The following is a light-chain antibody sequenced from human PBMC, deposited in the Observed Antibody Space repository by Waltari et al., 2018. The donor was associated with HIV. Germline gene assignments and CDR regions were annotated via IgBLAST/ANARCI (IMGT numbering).Light chain of an antibody. CDR1: QSVGNS. CDR2: DAS. CDR3: QQYGDSPRT. Sequence: DIVLTQSPGTLSLSPGERATLSCRTSQSVGNSLAWYQQKPGQAPTLLIYDASTRATDIPDRFSGSGSGTTFSLTITRLEPEDFAVYYCQQYGDSPRTFGQGTNLEIK. V-gene: IGKV3-20*01. J-gene: IGKJ2*01.